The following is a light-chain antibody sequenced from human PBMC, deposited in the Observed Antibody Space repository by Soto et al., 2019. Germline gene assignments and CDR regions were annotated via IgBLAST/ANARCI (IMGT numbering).Light chain of an antibody. Sequence: QSALTQPASVSGSPGQSITISCTGTSSDVGGYNYVSWYQQHPGKAPKLMIYEVSNRPSGVSNRFSGSKSGNTASLTISGLQAEDEADYYCGTWGDSLNVIFGRGTKLTVL. J-gene: IGLJ2*01. CDR2: EVS. CDR1: SSDVGGYNY. CDR3: GTWGDSLNVI. V-gene: IGLV2-14*01.